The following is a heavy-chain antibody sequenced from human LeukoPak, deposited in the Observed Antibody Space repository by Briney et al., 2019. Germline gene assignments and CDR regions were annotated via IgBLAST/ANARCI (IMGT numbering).Heavy chain of an antibody. D-gene: IGHD6-19*01. CDR3: ARDWGGWYAGPYYFDY. Sequence: GGSLRLSCAVSGFTFSDYAMTWVRQAPGKGLEWVAGISRSGGTTHYADSVKGRFTISRDNSQNTLYMQMDTLRVEDTAVYYCARDWGGWYAGPYYFDYWGQGTLVTVSS. J-gene: IGHJ4*02. CDR1: GFTFSDYA. V-gene: IGHV3-23*01. CDR2: ISRSGGTT.